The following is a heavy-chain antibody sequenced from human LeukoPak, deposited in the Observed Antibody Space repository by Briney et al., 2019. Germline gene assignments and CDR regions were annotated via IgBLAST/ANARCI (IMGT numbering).Heavy chain of an antibody. CDR3: ARGRITIFGVAMTYFDY. CDR2: IYTSGST. J-gene: IGHJ4*02. D-gene: IGHD3-3*01. Sequence: PSETLSLTCTVSGGSISSYYWSWIRQPAGKGLEWIGRIYTSGSTNYNPSLKSRVTMSVDTFKNQFSLKLSSVTAADTAVYYCARGRITIFGVAMTYFDYWGQGTLVTVSS. V-gene: IGHV4-4*07. CDR1: GGSISSYY.